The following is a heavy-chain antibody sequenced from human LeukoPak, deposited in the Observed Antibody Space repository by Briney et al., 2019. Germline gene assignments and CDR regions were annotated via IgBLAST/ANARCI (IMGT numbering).Heavy chain of an antibody. CDR3: AKLTYYYDSSGYGEFDY. CDR2: INHSGST. J-gene: IGHJ4*02. V-gene: IGHV4-34*01. Sequence: PSETLSLTCAVYGGSFSGYYWSWIRQPPGKGLEWIGEINHSGSTNYNPSLKSRVTISVDTSKNQFSLKLSSVTAADTAVYYCAKLTYYYDSSGYGEFDYWGQGTLVTVSS. CDR1: GGSFSGYY. D-gene: IGHD3-22*01.